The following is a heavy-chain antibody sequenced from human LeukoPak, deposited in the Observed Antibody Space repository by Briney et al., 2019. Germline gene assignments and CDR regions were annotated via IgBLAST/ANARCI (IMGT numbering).Heavy chain of an antibody. Sequence: GGSLRLSCAASGFTFSSYWMSWVRQAPGKGLEWVSYITSSTSYIYYADSVKGRFTISRDNAKNSLYLQMNSLRAEDTAVYYCAREKGVSGYDYWGQGTLVTVSS. CDR3: AREKGVSGYDY. CDR2: ITSSTSYI. V-gene: IGHV3-21*01. D-gene: IGHD5/OR15-5a*01. J-gene: IGHJ4*02. CDR1: GFTFSSYW.